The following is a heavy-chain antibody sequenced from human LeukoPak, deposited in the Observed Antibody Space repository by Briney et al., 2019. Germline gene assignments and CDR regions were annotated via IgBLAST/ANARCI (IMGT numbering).Heavy chain of an antibody. J-gene: IGHJ4*02. Sequence: ASVKVSCKASGYTFTSYDINWVRQATGQGLEWMGWMNPNSGNTGYAQKFQGRVTMTRNTSISTAYMELSSLRSEDTAVYYCARAGHCTNGICYTADFDYWGQGSLVTVSS. D-gene: IGHD2-8*01. CDR2: MNPNSGNT. CDR3: ARAGHCTNGICYTADFDY. CDR1: GYTFTSYD. V-gene: IGHV1-8*01.